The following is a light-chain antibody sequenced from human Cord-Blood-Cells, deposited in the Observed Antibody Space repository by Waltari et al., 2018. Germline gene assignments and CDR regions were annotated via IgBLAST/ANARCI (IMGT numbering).Light chain of an antibody. Sequence: DIVMTQYPDSMAVSLGATATFNCKYGQSVLYSSNNKNYLAWYQQKPGQPPKLLIYWASTRESGVPDRFSGSGSGTDFTLTISSLQAEDVAVYYCQQYYSTPYTFGQGTKLEIK. CDR1: QSVLYSSNNKNY. J-gene: IGKJ2*01. CDR2: WAS. V-gene: IGKV4-1*01. CDR3: QQYYSTPYT.